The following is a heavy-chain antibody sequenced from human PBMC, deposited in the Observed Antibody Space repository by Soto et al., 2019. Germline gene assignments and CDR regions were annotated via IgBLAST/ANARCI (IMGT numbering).Heavy chain of an antibody. Sequence: EVHLVQSGAEVKKPGTTVKISCKVSGYTFTDFYIQWIHQAPGEGLAWVGPVDPETGEAVYGDNFQGRATISADTSAKTVYLDLSGLTSEDTAFYDCTTGARGLRLGACDHWGQGTRLTVSS. CDR2: VDPETGEA. CDR3: TTGARGLRLGACDH. D-gene: IGHD3-16*01. J-gene: IGHJ4*02. V-gene: IGHV1-69-2*01. CDR1: GYTFTDFY.